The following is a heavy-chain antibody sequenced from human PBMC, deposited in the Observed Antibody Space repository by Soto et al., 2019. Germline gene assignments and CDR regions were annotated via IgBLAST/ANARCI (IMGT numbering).Heavy chain of an antibody. CDR1: GFTFSTYS. CDR3: AKGGRQWLVTSDFNY. V-gene: IGHV3-30*02. CDR2: VSHDGRNT. Sequence: GGSLRLSCAASGFTFSTYSMNWVRQAPGKGLEWVSFVSHDGRNTHYTDSVKGRFTISRDSSKNTVSLEMTSLRAEDTAVYYCAKGGRQWLVTSDFNYWGQGALVTVSS. J-gene: IGHJ4*02. D-gene: IGHD6-19*01.